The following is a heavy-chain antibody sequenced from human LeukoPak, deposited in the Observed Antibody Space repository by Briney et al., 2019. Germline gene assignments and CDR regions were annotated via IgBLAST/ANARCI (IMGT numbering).Heavy chain of an antibody. D-gene: IGHD3-22*01. CDR2: ISYDGSNK. V-gene: IGHV3-30*04. J-gene: IGHJ4*02. CDR1: GFTFSSYA. Sequence: PGGSLRLSCAASGFTFSSYAMHWVRQAPGKGLEWVAVISYDGSNKYYADSVKGRFTISRDNSKNTLYLQMNSLRAEDTAVYYCASFPMYYYDSSPPDYWGQGTLVTVSS. CDR3: ASFPMYYYDSSPPDY.